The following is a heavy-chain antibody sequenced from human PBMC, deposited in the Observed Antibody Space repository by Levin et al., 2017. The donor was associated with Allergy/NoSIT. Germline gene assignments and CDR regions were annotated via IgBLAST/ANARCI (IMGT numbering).Heavy chain of an antibody. J-gene: IGHJ4*02. V-gene: IGHV4-59*08. CDR1: GGSIRSYY. D-gene: IGHD3-9*01. CDR2: IYYSGST. Sequence: SETLSLTCTVSGGSIRSYYWSWIRQPPGKGLEWIGYIYYSGSTNYNPSLKSRVTISVDTSKNQFSLKLSSVTAADTAVYYCARHGDYDILTGYYAVDYWGQGTLVTVSS. CDR3: ARHGDYDILTGYYAVDY.